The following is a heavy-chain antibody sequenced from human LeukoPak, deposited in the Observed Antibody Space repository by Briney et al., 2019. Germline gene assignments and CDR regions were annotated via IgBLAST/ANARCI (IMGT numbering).Heavy chain of an antibody. CDR3: ARVGYRPRYCSSTSCYNPINYYFDY. CDR1: GGSISSYY. V-gene: IGHV4-59*01. D-gene: IGHD2-2*02. J-gene: IGHJ4*02. CDR2: IYYSGST. Sequence: PETLSLTCTVSGGSISSYYWSWIRQPPGKGLEWIGYIYYSGSTNYNPSLKSRVTISVDTSKNQFSLKLSSVTAADTAVYYCARVGYRPRYCSSTSCYNPINYYFDYWGQGTLVTVSS.